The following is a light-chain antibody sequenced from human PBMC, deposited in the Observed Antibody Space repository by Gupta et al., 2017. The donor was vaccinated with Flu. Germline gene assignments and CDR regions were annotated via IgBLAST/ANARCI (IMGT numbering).Light chain of an antibody. CDR1: QSVSSSY. V-gene: IGKV3-20*01. CDR2: GAS. CDR3: QQYGSSPLT. J-gene: IGKJ4*01. Sequence: GTLAWCPGETSTLSGRASQSVSSSYLAWYQQQPGQAPRLLIYGASSRATGIPDRFSCSGSGTDFTLTISRLEPEDFAVYYCQQYGSSPLTFGGGTKVEI.